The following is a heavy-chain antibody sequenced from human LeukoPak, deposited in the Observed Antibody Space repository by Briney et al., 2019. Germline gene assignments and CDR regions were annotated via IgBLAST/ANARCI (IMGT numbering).Heavy chain of an antibody. V-gene: IGHV3-21*01. CDR1: GFTFSSYA. Sequence: GGSLRLSCAASGFTFSSYAMSWVRQAPGKGLDWVSSISTSSSYIYYADSVKGRFTISRDNAKNSVYLQMNSLRAEDTAVYYCARYDSSDYYFDYWGQGTLVTVSS. J-gene: IGHJ4*02. D-gene: IGHD3-22*01. CDR2: ISTSSSYI. CDR3: ARYDSSDYYFDY.